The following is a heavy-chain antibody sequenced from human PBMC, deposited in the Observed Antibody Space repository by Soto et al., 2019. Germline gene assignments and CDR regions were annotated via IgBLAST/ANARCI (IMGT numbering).Heavy chain of an antibody. Sequence: QVQLVESGGGVVQPGRSLRLSCAASGFTFSSYGMHWVRQAPGKGLEWVAVISYDGSNKYYADSVKGRFTISRDNSKNTLYLQMNSLRAEDTAVYYCAKLNTPGVLYYYYGMDVWGQGTTVTVSS. CDR2: ISYDGSNK. D-gene: IGHD3-10*01. J-gene: IGHJ6*02. CDR3: AKLNTPGVLYYYYGMDV. V-gene: IGHV3-30*18. CDR1: GFTFSSYG.